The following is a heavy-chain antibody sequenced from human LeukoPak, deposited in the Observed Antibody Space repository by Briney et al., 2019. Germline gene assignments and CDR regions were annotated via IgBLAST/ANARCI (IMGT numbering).Heavy chain of an antibody. CDR1: GFTFSSYG. CDR2: IRYDGSNK. D-gene: IGHD4-11*01. J-gene: IGHJ4*02. Sequence: GGSLRLSCAASGFTFSSYGMHWVRQAPGKGLEWVAFIRYDGSNKYYADSVKGRFTISRDNSKNALYLQMNSLRAEDTAVYYCAKDTYTVTPSYFDYWGQGTLVTVSS. CDR3: AKDTYTVTPSYFDY. V-gene: IGHV3-30*02.